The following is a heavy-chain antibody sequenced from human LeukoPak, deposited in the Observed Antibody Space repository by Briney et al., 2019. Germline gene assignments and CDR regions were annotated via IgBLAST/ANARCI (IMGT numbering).Heavy chain of an antibody. CDR3: ARGLVSGSQRGYFDY. J-gene: IGHJ4*01. D-gene: IGHD1-26*01. Sequence: ASVKVSCKASGYTFTSYGISWVRQAPGQGLEWMGWISAYNGNTNYAQKLQGRVTMTTDTSTSTAYMELRSLRSDNTAVYYCARGLVSGSQRGYFDYWGHGALVTVSS. CDR2: ISAYNGNT. CDR1: GYTFTSYG. V-gene: IGHV1-18*01.